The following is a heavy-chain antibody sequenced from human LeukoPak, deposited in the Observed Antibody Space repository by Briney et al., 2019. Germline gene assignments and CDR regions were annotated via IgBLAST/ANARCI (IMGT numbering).Heavy chain of an antibody. J-gene: IGHJ4*02. CDR3: ARVTNRGYCSGGSCYFDS. D-gene: IGHD2-15*01. CDR2: INHSGST. Sequence: PSETLSLTCAVYGESFSGYYWIWIRQPPGKGLEWIGEINHSGSTNYNPSLKSRITISVDTSKNQFSLKLNSVTAADTAVYYCARVTNRGYCSGGSCYFDSWGQGTLVTVSS. V-gene: IGHV4-34*01. CDR1: GESFSGYY.